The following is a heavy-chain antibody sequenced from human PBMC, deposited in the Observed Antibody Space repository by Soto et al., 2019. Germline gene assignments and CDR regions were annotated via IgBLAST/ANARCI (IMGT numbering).Heavy chain of an antibody. CDR1: GFSFSTYL. Sequence: GGSLRFSCAASGFSFSTYLMSWVRQAPGKGLEWVANIKQGGNEKFYVDSVKGRFTISRDNDKKSLYLQMDSLRVEDTAVYYCVGALTYEVPYYYYGMDVWGQGTTVTVSS. CDR3: VGALTYEVPYYYYGMDV. CDR2: IKQGGNEK. D-gene: IGHD3-16*01. V-gene: IGHV3-7*01. J-gene: IGHJ6*02.